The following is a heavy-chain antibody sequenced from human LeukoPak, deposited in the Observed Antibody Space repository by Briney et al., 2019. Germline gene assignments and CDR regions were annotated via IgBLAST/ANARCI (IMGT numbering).Heavy chain of an antibody. V-gene: IGHV3-30*18. Sequence: PGRSLRLSCAASGFTFSAFGMHWVRQAPGKGLEWVAVISYDGSYEYFADSVKGRFTISRDNSKNTLYLQINSPRAEDTAMYYCAKEENTAANSWGQGTLFTVSS. CDR2: ISYDGSYE. CDR3: AKEENTAANS. CDR1: GFTFSAFG. D-gene: IGHD5-18*01. J-gene: IGHJ4*02.